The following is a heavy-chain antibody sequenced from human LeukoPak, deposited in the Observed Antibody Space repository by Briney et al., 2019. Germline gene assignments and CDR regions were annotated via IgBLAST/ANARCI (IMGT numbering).Heavy chain of an antibody. J-gene: IGHJ4*02. CDR1: GFTFSNAW. V-gene: IGHV3-15*01. D-gene: IGHD2-21*02. Sequence: GGSLRLSSAASGFTFSNAWMSWVRQAPGKGLEWVGRIKSKTDGATIDYTAPVKGRFTISRDDSKNTLYLQMNSLKTEDTAVYYCATGAAYCGGDCYSNFDYWGQGTLVTVSS. CDR3: ATGAAYCGGDCYSNFDY. CDR2: IKSKTDGATI.